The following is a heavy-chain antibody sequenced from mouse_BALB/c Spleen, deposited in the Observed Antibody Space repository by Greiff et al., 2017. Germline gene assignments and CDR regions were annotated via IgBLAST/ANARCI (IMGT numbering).Heavy chain of an antibody. D-gene: IGHD2-1*01. J-gene: IGHJ4*01. V-gene: IGHV5-17*02. CDR2: ISSGSSTI. Sequence: EVHLVESGGGLVQPGGSRKLSCAASGFTFSSFGMHWVRQAPEKGLEWVAYISSGSSTIYYADTVKGRFTISRDNPKNTLFLQMTSLRSEDTAMYYCARSHYGNWVDYWGQGTSVTVSS. CDR1: GFTFSSFG. CDR3: ARSHYGNWVDY.